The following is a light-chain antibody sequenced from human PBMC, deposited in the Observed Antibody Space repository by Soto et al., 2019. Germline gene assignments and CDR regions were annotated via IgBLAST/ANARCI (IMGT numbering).Light chain of an antibody. Sequence: DIQMTQSPSTLSASVGDRVTITCRASQSISSWLAWYQQKSGKAPKLLIYKASSLESGVLSRFSGSGSGTEFTLTISSLQPDDFATYYCQQYNSYLYTFGQGTKLEIK. CDR1: QSISSW. CDR3: QQYNSYLYT. CDR2: KAS. V-gene: IGKV1-5*03. J-gene: IGKJ2*01.